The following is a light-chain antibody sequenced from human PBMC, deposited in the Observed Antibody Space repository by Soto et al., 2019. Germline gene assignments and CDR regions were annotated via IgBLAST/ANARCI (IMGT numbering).Light chain of an antibody. Sequence: QSALTQPPSVSGSPGQSVTISCTGASGDVGSYNRVSWYQQPPGTAPKVMIYDVSNRPSGVPDRFSGSKSGNTASLTISGLQAEDEADYYCSSFTSSNTWVFGGGTQLTVL. CDR1: SGDVGSYNR. CDR3: SSFTSSNTWV. CDR2: DVS. V-gene: IGLV2-18*02. J-gene: IGLJ3*02.